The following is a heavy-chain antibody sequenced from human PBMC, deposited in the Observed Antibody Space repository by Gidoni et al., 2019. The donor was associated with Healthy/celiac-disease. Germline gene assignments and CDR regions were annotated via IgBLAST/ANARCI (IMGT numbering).Heavy chain of an antibody. J-gene: IGHJ3*02. Sequence: VLLQQWGAGPLTPSETLSLTCAVYGGSFCGYYWSWIRQPPGKGLEWIGEINHSGSTNYNPSLKSRVTISVDTSKNQFSLKLSSVTAADTAVYYCARRDYYDSSGYLSDAFDIWGQGTMVTVSS. V-gene: IGHV4-34*01. CDR3: ARRDYYDSSGYLSDAFDI. CDR1: GGSFCGYY. CDR2: INHSGST. D-gene: IGHD3-22*01.